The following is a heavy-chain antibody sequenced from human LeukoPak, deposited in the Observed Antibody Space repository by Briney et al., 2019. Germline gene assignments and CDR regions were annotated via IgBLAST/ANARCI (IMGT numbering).Heavy chain of an antibody. D-gene: IGHD6-19*01. CDR3: ARDRRYSSGWGIYYYYGIDV. V-gene: IGHV4-59*01. CDR1: GGSISSYY. CDR2: IYYSGST. J-gene: IGHJ6*02. Sequence: TSETLSLTCTVSGGSISSYYWSWIRQPPGKGLEWIGYIYYSGSTNYNPSLKSRVTISVDTSKNQFSLKLSSVTAADTAVYYCARDRRYSSGWGIYYYYGIDVWGQGTTVTVSS.